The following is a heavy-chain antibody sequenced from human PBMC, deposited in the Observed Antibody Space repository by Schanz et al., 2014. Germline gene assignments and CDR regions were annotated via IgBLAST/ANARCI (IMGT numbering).Heavy chain of an antibody. V-gene: IGHV4-61*02. CDR2: VFPNGIT. CDR3: ARDTAWRLDL. D-gene: IGHD5-18*01. CDR1: GGSIRSGTYY. J-gene: IGHJ2*01. Sequence: QVQLQESGPGLVKPSQTLSLTCTVSGGSIRSGTYYWSWIRQPAGKPLEWVGRVFPNGITNYNPSPRGRVTISLDPSKNRFSLTLTSLTAADTAVYYCARDTAWRLDLWGRGTLVTVSS.